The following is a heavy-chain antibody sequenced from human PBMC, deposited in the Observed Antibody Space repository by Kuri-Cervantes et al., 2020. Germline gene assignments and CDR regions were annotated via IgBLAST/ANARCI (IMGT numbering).Heavy chain of an antibody. Sequence: LSLTCAASGFTFDDYAMHWVRQAPGKGLEWVSGISWNSGSIGYADSVKGRFTISRDNAKNSLYLQTNSLRAEDTALYHCARGKSGSYYFNWFDPWGQGTLVTVSS. CDR1: GFTFDDYA. CDR3: ARGKSGSYYFNWFDP. J-gene: IGHJ5*02. CDR2: ISWNSGSI. D-gene: IGHD1-26*01. V-gene: IGHV3-9*01.